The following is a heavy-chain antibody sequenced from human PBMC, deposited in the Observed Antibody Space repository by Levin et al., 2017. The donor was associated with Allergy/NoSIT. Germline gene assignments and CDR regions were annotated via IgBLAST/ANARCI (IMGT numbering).Heavy chain of an antibody. CDR2: IYYSGST. D-gene: IGHD3-9*01. V-gene: IGHV4-39*01. Sequence: SETLSLTCTVSGGSISSSSYYWGWIRQPPGKGLEWIGSIYYSGSTYYNPSLKSRVTISVDTSKNQFSLKLSSVTAADTAVYYCARLRYFDSGASYNWFDPWGQGTLVTVSS. CDR1: GGSISSSSYY. CDR3: ARLRYFDSGASYNWFDP. J-gene: IGHJ5*02.